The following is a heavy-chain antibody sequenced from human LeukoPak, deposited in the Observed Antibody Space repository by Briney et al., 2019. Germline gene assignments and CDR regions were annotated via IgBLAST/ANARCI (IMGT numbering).Heavy chain of an antibody. J-gene: IGHJ4*02. V-gene: IGHV4-34*01. CDR3: ARRASVAATLDY. Sequence: SETLSLTCAVYGGSFSGYYWSWIRQPPGKGLEWIGDINHSGSTNYNPSLKSRVTMSVDTSKNQFSLKLSSVTAADTAIYYCARRASVAATLDYWGRGTLVTVSS. CDR1: GGSFSGYY. D-gene: IGHD2-15*01. CDR2: INHSGST.